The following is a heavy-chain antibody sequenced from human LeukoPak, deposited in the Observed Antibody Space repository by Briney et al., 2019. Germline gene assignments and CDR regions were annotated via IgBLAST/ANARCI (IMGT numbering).Heavy chain of an antibody. Sequence: GGSLRLSCAASGFTFSSYAMSWVRQAPGKGLVWVSHINSDGSSTNYADSVKGRFTISRDNAKNTLYLQVNSLRAEDTAVYYCARGGPTTSFDYWGHGTLVTVSS. CDR3: ARGGPTTSFDY. D-gene: IGHD4-17*01. J-gene: IGHJ4*01. CDR1: GFTFSSYA. CDR2: INSDGSST. V-gene: IGHV3-74*01.